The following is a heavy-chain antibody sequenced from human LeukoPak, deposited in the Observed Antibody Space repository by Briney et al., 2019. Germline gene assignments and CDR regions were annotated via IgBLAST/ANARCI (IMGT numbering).Heavy chain of an antibody. CDR1: GFTFRSYT. Sequence: GGSLRLSCAASGFTFRSYTMNWVRQAPGKGLEWVSSISSSSTYIYYADSVKGRFTISRDNAKNSLYLQMNSLRAEDTAVYYCARDHGWELYYFDYWGQGTLVTVSS. V-gene: IGHV3-21*01. CDR3: ARDHGWELYYFDY. D-gene: IGHD1-26*01. J-gene: IGHJ4*02. CDR2: ISSSSTYI.